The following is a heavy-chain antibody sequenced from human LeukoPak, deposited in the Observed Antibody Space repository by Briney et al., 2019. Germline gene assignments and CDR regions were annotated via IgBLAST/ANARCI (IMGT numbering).Heavy chain of an antibody. CDR2: ITSISSYI. V-gene: IGHV3-21*01. Sequence: GRSLSLSCAASGFTFSSYSMNCVRHAPGKGLEWVSSITSISSYIYYADSVKGRFTISRDNAKNSLYLQMNSLRAEDTAVYYCARDGDVPAATAPNWFDPWGQGTLVTVSS. J-gene: IGHJ5*02. D-gene: IGHD2-2*01. CDR3: ARDGDVPAATAPNWFDP. CDR1: GFTFSSYS.